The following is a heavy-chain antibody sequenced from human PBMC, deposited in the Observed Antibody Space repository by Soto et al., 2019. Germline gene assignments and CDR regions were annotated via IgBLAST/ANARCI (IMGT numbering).Heavy chain of an antibody. V-gene: IGHV4-59*08. CDR3: AGQVPGPYGSGSYFDY. CDR1: GGSISSYY. D-gene: IGHD3-10*01. CDR2: IYYSGST. Sequence: QVQLQESGPGLVKPSETLSLTCTVSGGSISSYYWSWIRQPPGKGLEWIGYIYYSGSTNYNPSLNGRVAESVDTANNHCSLKLSAVTAADTAGYYCAGQVPGPYGSGSYFDYWGQGPLVTVSS. J-gene: IGHJ4*02.